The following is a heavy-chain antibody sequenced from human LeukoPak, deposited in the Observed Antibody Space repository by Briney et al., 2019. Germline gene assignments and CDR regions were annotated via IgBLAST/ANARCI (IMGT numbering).Heavy chain of an antibody. Sequence: ASVKVPCKASGYTLTELSMHRVRQAPGKGLEWMGGFDPEDGETIYAQKFQGRVTMTEDTSTDTAYMELSSLRSEDTAVYYCATGDSYYYGSGSWVYAVDIWGQGTMVTVSS. CDR1: GYTLTELS. CDR3: ATGDSYYYGSGSWVYAVDI. D-gene: IGHD3-10*01. J-gene: IGHJ3*02. CDR2: FDPEDGET. V-gene: IGHV1-24*01.